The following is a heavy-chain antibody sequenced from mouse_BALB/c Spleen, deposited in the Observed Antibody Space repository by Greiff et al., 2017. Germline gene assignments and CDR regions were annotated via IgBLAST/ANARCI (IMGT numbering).Heavy chain of an antibody. J-gene: IGHJ4*01. Sequence: VKLQQSGPELVQPGASVKISCTASGYTFTDYNMHWVKQSHGKSLEWIGYIYPYNGGTGYNQKFKSKATLTVDNSSSTAYMELRSLTSEDSAVYYCARGDHYAMDYWGQGTSVTVSS. CDR3: ARGDHYAMDY. V-gene: IGHV1S29*02. CDR2: IYPYNGGT. D-gene: IGHD2-13*01. CDR1: GYTFTDYN.